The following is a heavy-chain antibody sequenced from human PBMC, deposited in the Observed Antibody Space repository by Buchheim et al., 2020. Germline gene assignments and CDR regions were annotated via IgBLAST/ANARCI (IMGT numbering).Heavy chain of an antibody. Sequence: QMQLVQSGPEVKKPGTSVKVSCKASGFTFTSSAVQWVRQARGQRLEWIGWIVVGSGNTNYAQKFQERVTITRDMSTSTAYMELSSLRSEDTAVYYCAADGIQLPTVAGDAFDIWGQGT. CDR1: GFTFTSSA. CDR2: IVVGSGNT. D-gene: IGHD6-19*01. V-gene: IGHV1-58*01. J-gene: IGHJ3*02. CDR3: AADGIQLPTVAGDAFDI.